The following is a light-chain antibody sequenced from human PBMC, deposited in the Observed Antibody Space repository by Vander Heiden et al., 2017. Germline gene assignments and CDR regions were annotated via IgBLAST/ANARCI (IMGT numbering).Light chain of an antibody. CDR3: VLYMGSGNWV. V-gene: IGLV8-61*01. J-gene: IGLJ3*02. Sequence: QTVVTHEPSFSVSPGRTVTVTCCFSSGPLPPDHFPGWYQQTPGQAPRSLIYSTNIRSSGVPDRFSGSMFGNKAALTITGAQAEDESDYYCVLYMGSGNWVFGGGTKLTVL. CDR1: SGPLPPDHF. CDR2: STN.